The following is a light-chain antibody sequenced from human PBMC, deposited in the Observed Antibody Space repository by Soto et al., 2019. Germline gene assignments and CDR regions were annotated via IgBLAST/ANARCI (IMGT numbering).Light chain of an antibody. V-gene: IGKV1-39*01. CDR1: QNINSH. J-gene: IGKJ2*01. CDR2: AAS. Sequence: DIQMTQSPTSLSASLGDRATITCRASQNINSHLNWYQQKPGKAPKVLIYAASRLQRGVQSSFSVGGSGTEFTLTISSLEPEDFATYYCQPSHVTTLFTVGKGTKLEIK. CDR3: QPSHVTTLFT.